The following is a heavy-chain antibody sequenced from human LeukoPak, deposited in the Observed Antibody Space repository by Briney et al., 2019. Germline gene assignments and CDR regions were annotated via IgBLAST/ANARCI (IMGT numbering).Heavy chain of an antibody. D-gene: IGHD5-12*01. Sequence: PGGSLRLSCAASGFTVSSNYMSWVRQAPGKGLEWVSVIYSGGSTYYADSVKGRFTISRDNSKNTLYLQMNSLRAEDTAVYYCAREKMQYSGYEYYFDYWGQGTLVTVSS. J-gene: IGHJ4*02. CDR2: IYSGGST. V-gene: IGHV3-53*01. CDR3: AREKMQYSGYEYYFDY. CDR1: GFTVSSNY.